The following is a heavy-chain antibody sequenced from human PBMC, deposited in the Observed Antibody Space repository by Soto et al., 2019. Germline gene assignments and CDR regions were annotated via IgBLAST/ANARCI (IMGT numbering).Heavy chain of an antibody. CDR3: ARDGVQLWPRYYFDY. D-gene: IGHD1-1*01. CDR1: GYSFSNYS. Sequence: VQLVQSGAEVKKPGASVQVSCKTSGYSFSNYSMHWVRQVPGQGLEWMGKINPNGGSTSLAQKFKGAVTLTRDTSTNTVYMELGSLTSEDTAVYYCARDGVQLWPRYYFDYWGQGTLVTVSS. J-gene: IGHJ4*02. CDR2: INPNGGST. V-gene: IGHV1-46*01.